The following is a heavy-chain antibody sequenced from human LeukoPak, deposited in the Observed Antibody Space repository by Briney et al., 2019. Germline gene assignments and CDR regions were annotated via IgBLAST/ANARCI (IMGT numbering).Heavy chain of an antibody. Sequence: GPSLRLFYPASSFTFSSSCMDSARLDPGKWLEWDSSISGSGGSTYYADCVKGRFTISRDNSKNTLYLQMNSLRAEDTAVYYCAKDRDWNYVGDWFDPWGQGTLVTVSS. D-gene: IGHD1-7*01. CDR3: AKDRDWNYVGDWFDP. V-gene: IGHV3-23*01. CDR2: ISGSGGST. CDR1: SFTFSSSC. J-gene: IGHJ5*02.